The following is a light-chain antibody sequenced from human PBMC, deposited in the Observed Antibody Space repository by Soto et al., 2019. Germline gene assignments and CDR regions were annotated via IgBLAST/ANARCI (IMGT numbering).Light chain of an antibody. CDR1: QSLLLTNGFNY. V-gene: IGKV2-28*01. CDR3: MQSLQTPPT. Sequence: DIVMTQTPLSLPVTPGEPASISCRSSQSLLLTNGFNYLDWYLQKPGQSPQLLIYLGSYRASGVPDRFSGSGSGTDFTLNISTVEVEDVGVYYCMQSLQTPPTFGQGTKVDIK. J-gene: IGKJ1*01. CDR2: LGS.